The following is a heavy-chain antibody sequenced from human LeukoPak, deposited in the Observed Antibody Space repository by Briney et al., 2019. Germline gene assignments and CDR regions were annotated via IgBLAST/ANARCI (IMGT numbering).Heavy chain of an antibody. Sequence: PGGSLRLSCAASGFTFSTYWMTWVRQAPGKGLEWVANMKGDGSEIYYVDSVKGRFTISRDNAKNLLYLQMNSLRAEDTAVYYCARPCYTAGYDLWGQGTLVTVSS. CDR3: ARPCYTAGYDL. CDR2: MKGDGSEI. V-gene: IGHV3-7*01. J-gene: IGHJ3*01. D-gene: IGHD3-16*02. CDR1: GFTFSTYW.